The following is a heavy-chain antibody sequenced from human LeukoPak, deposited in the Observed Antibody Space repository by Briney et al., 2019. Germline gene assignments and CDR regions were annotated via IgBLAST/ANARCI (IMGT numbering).Heavy chain of an antibody. J-gene: IGHJ4*02. CDR1: GFTVSTNC. Sequence: PGGSLRLSCAASGFTVSTNCMTWVRQAPGKGLEWVSTIYSGGTTYYADSVMGRFTISRHNSRNTLYLQMNSLRAEDTAVYYCARVDTVMAYYFDLWGLGTLVTVSS. CDR2: IYSGGTT. CDR3: ARVDTVMAYYFDL. D-gene: IGHD5-18*01. V-gene: IGHV3-53*04.